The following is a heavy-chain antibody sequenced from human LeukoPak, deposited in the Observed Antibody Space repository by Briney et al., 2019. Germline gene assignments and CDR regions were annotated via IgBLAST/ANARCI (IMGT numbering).Heavy chain of an antibody. D-gene: IGHD3-10*01. V-gene: IGHV4-39*07. CDR3: ARGGYYGSGNDFRFDP. CDR2: IRYSGTT. CDR1: GGPIRTDSYN. J-gene: IGHJ5*02. Sequence: SETLSLTCTVSGGPIRTDSYNWGWIRQPPGKGLEWIASIRYSGTTYYNPSLKSRVTMSVDTSKNEFSLNLSSVTPADTAVYYCARGGYYGSGNDFRFDPWGQGTLVTVSS.